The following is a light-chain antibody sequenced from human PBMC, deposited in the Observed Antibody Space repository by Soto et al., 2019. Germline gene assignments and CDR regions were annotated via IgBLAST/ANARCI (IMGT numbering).Light chain of an antibody. CDR3: HQASSFPLS. Sequence: DIQMTQSPSSGSASVGDTVTVFCRASQVISSWLAWYQQKPGRAPNLLIYKASTLQTGVPSRFSGSGSGTDFTLTITNLQPEDFATYYCHQASSFPLSVGGGTKVDIK. CDR1: QVISSW. CDR2: KAS. V-gene: IGKV1-12*01. J-gene: IGKJ4*01.